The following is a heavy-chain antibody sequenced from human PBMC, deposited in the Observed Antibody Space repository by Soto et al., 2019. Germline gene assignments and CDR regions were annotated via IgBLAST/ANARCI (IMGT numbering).Heavy chain of an antibody. CDR3: ARDGYYYATGV. V-gene: IGHV3-7*03. J-gene: IGHJ6*02. Sequence: LRLSCVASGFTFSSSWMTWVRQAPGKGLEWVANIKQDGSQKYYVDSVRGRFTISRDNARNSLYLQMNSLRADDTAVYYCARDGYYYATGVWGQGTTVTVSS. CDR2: IKQDGSQK. CDR1: GFTFSSSW.